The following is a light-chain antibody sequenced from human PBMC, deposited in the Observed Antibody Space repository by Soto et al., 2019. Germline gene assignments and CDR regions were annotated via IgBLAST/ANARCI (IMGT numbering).Light chain of an antibody. V-gene: IGKV1-33*01. J-gene: IGKJ2*01. CDR3: QQFANLPMFA. Sequence: DIPLTQSPSSLSASVGDLVTITCQASQDISNYLNWYQQKPGKAPKLLIYDASNLKTGVPLRFSGSGSVTLFTFTISSLQPEDIGTYFCQQFANLPMFAFGQGTKV. CDR2: DAS. CDR1: QDISNY.